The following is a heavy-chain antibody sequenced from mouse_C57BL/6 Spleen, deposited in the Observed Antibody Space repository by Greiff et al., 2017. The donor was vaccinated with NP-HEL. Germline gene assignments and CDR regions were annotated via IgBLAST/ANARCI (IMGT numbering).Heavy chain of an antibody. J-gene: IGHJ3*01. D-gene: IGHD2-2*01. CDR2: ISSGGSYT. CDR3: ARHGRGGYAWFAY. Sequence: EVKLQESGGDLVKPGGSLKLSCAASGFTFSSYGMSWVRQTPDKRLEWVATISSGGSYTYYPDSVKGRFTISRDNAKNTLYLQMSSLKSEDTAMYYCARHGRGGYAWFAYWGQGTLVTVSA. V-gene: IGHV5-6*01. CDR1: GFTFSSYG.